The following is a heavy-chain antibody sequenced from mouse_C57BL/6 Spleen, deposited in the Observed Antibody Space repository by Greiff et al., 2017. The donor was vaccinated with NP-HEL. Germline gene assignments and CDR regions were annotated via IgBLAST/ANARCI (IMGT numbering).Heavy chain of an antibody. CDR1: GYTFTSYG. J-gene: IGHJ4*01. CDR3: TAYYYARDY. Sequence: VQLQQSGAELARPGASVKLSCKASGYTFTSYGISWVKQRTGQGLEWIGEIYPRSGNTYYNEKFKGKATLTADKSSSTAYMELRSLTSEDSAVYFCTAYYYARDYGGQGTSVTVSS. CDR2: IYPRSGNT. V-gene: IGHV1-81*01. D-gene: IGHD3-1*01.